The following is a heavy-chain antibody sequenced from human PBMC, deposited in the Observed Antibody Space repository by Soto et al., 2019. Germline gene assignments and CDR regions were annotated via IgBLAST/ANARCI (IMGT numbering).Heavy chain of an antibody. J-gene: IGHJ4*02. Sequence: EVQLVESGGGFNQPGGSLRLSCAASGFTFSTYCMHWVRHTPGTGLVWVSRTCRYGRELYYADSVKGRFTISRDDAKNTLYLQMDGLRVEDTGIYYCVRGTTAWRGMDYWGQGALVTVSS. CDR2: TCRYGREL. D-gene: IGHD1-1*01. CDR1: GFTFSTYC. V-gene: IGHV3-74*01. CDR3: VRGTTAWRGMDY.